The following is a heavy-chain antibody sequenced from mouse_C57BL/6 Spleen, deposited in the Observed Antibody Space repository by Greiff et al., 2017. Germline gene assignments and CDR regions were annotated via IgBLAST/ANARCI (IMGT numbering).Heavy chain of an antibody. Sequence: EVMLVESGGDLVKPGGSLKLSCAASGFTFSSYGMSWVRQTPDKRLEWVATISSGGSYTYYPDSVKGRFTISRDNAKHTLYLQMSSLQSEDTAMYYCARHREGYFDYWGQGTTLTVSS. CDR3: ARHREGYFDY. V-gene: IGHV5-6*01. CDR1: GFTFSSYG. CDR2: ISSGGSYT. J-gene: IGHJ2*01.